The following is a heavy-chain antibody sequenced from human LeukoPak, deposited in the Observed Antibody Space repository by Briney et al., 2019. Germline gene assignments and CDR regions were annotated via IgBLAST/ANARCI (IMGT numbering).Heavy chain of an antibody. Sequence: PSETLSLTCTVSGGSISSYSWSWIRQPPGKGLEWIGYIYYSGSTNYNPSLKSRVTISVDTSKNQFSLKLSSVTAADTAVYYCARELTMGGYYFDYWGQGTLVTVSS. J-gene: IGHJ4*02. CDR3: ARELTMGGYYFDY. V-gene: IGHV4-59*01. CDR1: GGSISSYS. D-gene: IGHD3-10*01. CDR2: IYYSGST.